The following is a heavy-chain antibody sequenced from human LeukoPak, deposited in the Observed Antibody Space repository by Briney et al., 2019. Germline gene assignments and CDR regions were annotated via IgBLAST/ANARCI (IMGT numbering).Heavy chain of an antibody. CDR1: GFTFSRNC. CDR3: AKDAGFLRWFGEGIDY. CDR2: IRYDGIND. V-gene: IGHV3-30*02. Sequence: PGGSLRLSCAASGFTFSRNCMHWVRQAPGKGLEWVAFIRYDGINDYFVDSVKGRFTISRDNSKNTLYLEMNSLRPEDTAVYYCAKDAGFLRWFGEGIDYWGQGTRVTVSS. J-gene: IGHJ4*02. D-gene: IGHD3-10*01.